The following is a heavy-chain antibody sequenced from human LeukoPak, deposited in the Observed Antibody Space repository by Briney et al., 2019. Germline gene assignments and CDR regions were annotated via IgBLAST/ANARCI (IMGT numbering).Heavy chain of an antibody. CDR2: ITYDGSNK. CDR1: GFIFSNYG. V-gene: IGHV3-30*03. Sequence: GGSLRLSCAASGFIFSNYGMHWVRQAPGKGLEWVAVITYDGSNKYYAGFMKGRFTISRDNSKNTLYLQMKSLRDEDTAVYYCARYGSGTSYITNYFDYWGQGTLVTVSS. J-gene: IGHJ4*02. D-gene: IGHD3-10*01. CDR3: ARYGSGTSYITNYFDY.